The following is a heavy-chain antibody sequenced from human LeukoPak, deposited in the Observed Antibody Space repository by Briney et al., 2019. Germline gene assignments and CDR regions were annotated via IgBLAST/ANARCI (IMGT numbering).Heavy chain of an antibody. J-gene: IGHJ4*02. D-gene: IGHD5-24*01. V-gene: IGHV3-13*01. Sequence: PGRSLRLSCAASGFTFSSYDMHWVRQATGKGLEWVSAIGTAGDTYYPGSVKGRFTISRENAKNSLYLQMNSLRAGDTAVYYCARGASGGWLQCPDYWGQGTLVTVSS. CDR2: IGTAGDT. CDR3: ARGASGGWLQCPDY. CDR1: GFTFSSYD.